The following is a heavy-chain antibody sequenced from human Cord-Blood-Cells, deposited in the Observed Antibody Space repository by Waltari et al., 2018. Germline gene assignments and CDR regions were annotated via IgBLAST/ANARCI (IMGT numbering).Heavy chain of an antibody. CDR3: AREWELDY. CDR1: GFTFSSYG. Sequence: QVQLVESGGGVVQPGRSLRLSCAASGFTFSSYGMHWVRQAPGKGLGGVGVIWYDGSNKYYADSVKGRFTISRDNSKNTLYLQMNSLRAEDTAVYYCAREWELDYWGQGTLVTVSS. J-gene: IGHJ4*02. CDR2: IWYDGSNK. V-gene: IGHV3-33*01. D-gene: IGHD1-26*01.